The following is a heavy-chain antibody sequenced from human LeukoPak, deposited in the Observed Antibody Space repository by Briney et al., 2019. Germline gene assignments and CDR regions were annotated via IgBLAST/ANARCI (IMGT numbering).Heavy chain of an antibody. Sequence: ETLSLTCTVSRGSISSSSYYWGWIRQPPGKGLEWIGSIYYSGSTYYNPSLKSRVTISVDTSKNQFSLKLSSVTAADTAVYYCAKVGHYYDILTGYSYYFDYWGQGTLVTVSS. J-gene: IGHJ4*02. CDR2: IYYSGST. V-gene: IGHV4-39*07. CDR1: RGSISSSSYY. CDR3: AKVGHYYDILTGYSYYFDY. D-gene: IGHD3-9*01.